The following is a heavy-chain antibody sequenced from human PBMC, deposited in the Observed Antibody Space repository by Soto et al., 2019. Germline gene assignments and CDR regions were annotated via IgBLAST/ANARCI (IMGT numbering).Heavy chain of an antibody. V-gene: IGHV3-30-3*01. CDR3: ARGPSSLTRFDY. Sequence: PGGSFRLSCAASGFTFISYAMHWVRQGPGKRRGCVAVISYDRSNKYYVDSVKGRFTISRDNSKNTLYLQMNSLRAEDTAVYYCARGPSSLTRFDYWGQGPLVTVSS. CDR1: GFTFISYA. CDR2: ISYDRSNK. J-gene: IGHJ4*02. D-gene: IGHD2-2*01.